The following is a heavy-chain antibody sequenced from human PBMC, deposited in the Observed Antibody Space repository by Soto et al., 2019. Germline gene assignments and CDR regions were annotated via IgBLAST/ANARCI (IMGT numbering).Heavy chain of an antibody. CDR3: GRGGVGPTVFCVSFHY. J-gene: IGHJ4*02. V-gene: IGHV3-33*01. D-gene: IGHD1-26*01. CDR1: GFIFSGYG. Sequence: ESGGGVVQPGTSLRLSCAASGFIFSGYGMHWVRQAPGKGLEWVAVTRYDGSNKYYGDSVKGRFIISRDNSKNTLYLKMNNLGAEDGVVYFGGRGGVGPTVFCVSFHYGGQGTRVTVSS. CDR2: TRYDGSNK.